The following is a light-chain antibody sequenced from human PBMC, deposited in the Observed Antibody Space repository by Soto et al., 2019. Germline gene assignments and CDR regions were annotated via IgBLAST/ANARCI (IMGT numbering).Light chain of an antibody. Sequence: LLTQSPCTLSLSPGERATLSCRASQSVSSSYLAWYQQKPSQAPRLLIYGASSRATGIPDRFSGSGSGTDFSLTISRLEPEDYAVYYCHQYCSWPPITFGQGTRLDIK. CDR1: QSVSSSY. CDR3: HQYCSWPPIT. V-gene: IGKV3-20*01. J-gene: IGKJ5*01. CDR2: GAS.